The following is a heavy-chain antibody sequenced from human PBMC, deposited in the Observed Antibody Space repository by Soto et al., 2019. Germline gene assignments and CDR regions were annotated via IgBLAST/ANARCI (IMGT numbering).Heavy chain of an antibody. D-gene: IGHD1-26*01. CDR1: GFTFNTYV. V-gene: IGHV1-18*01. J-gene: IGHJ4*02. CDR3: ARGGSGSYRMFDY. Sequence: QVQLVQSGAEVKKPGASVTVSCQASGFTFNTYVITWVRQAPGQGLEWLGWISVYHGNTNYAQKVQGRVTMTTDTATSTGYMELRSLRSADTAVYYCARGGSGSYRMFDYWGQGTLVTVSS. CDR2: ISVYHGNT.